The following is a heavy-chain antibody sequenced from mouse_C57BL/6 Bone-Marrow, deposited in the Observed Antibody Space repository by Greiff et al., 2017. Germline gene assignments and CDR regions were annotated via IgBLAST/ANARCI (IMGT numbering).Heavy chain of an antibody. Sequence: QVQLQQPGAELVKPGASVKVSCKASGYTFTSYWMHWVKQRPGQGLEWIGRIHPSDSDTNYNQKFKGKATLTVDKSSSPAYMQLSSLPSEDSAVYYCAILSTTVVRYFDVWGTGTTVTVSS. CDR1: GYTFTSYW. V-gene: IGHV1-74*01. CDR2: IHPSDSDT. J-gene: IGHJ1*03. D-gene: IGHD1-1*01. CDR3: AILSTTVVRYFDV.